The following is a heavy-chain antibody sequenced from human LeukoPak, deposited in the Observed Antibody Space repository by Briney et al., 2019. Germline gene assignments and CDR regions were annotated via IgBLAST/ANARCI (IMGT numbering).Heavy chain of an antibody. J-gene: IGHJ6*03. CDR1: GFTFSSYW. V-gene: IGHV3-7*03. CDR3: AKDHPYYDFWSGYYTHHGEYYYYYMDV. D-gene: IGHD3-3*01. Sequence: GGSLRLSCAASGFTFSSYWMSWVRQAPGKGLEWVANIKQDGSEKYYVDSVKGRFTISRDNSKNTLYLQMNSLRAEDTAVYYCAKDHPYYDFWSGYYTHHGEYYYYYMDVWGKGTTVTVSS. CDR2: IKQDGSEK.